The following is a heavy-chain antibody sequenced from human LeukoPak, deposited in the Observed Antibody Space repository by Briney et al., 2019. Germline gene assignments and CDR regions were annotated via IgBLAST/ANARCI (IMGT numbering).Heavy chain of an antibody. V-gene: IGHV1-18*01. J-gene: IGHJ4*02. CDR3: ARNYNDSSGRPGPSDY. D-gene: IGHD3-22*01. Sequence: ASVKVSCKASGYTFTSYGISWVRQAPGQGLEWMGWISAYNGNTNYAQKLQGRVTMTTDTSTSTAYMELRSLRSDDTAVYYCARNYNDSSGRPGPSDYWAREPWSPSPQ. CDR1: GYTFTSYG. CDR2: ISAYNGNT.